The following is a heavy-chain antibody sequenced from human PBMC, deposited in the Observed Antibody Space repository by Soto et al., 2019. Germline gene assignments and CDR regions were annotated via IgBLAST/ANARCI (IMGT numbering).Heavy chain of an antibody. D-gene: IGHD6-6*01. CDR2: IIPILGIA. CDR3: ARGVKQLAHEGITCDY. Sequence: QVQLVQSGAEVKKPGSSVKVSCKASGGTFSSYTISWVRQAPGQGLEWMGRIIPILGIANYAQKCQGRVTITADKATSTADMELSSLRAEDTAVYYCARGVKQLAHEGITCDYWGQGTLVTVSA. V-gene: IGHV1-69*02. CDR1: GGTFSSYT. J-gene: IGHJ4*02.